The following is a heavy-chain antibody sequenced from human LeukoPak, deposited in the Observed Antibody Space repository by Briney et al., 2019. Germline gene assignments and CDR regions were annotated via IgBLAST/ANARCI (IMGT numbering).Heavy chain of an antibody. J-gene: IGHJ4*02. Sequence: SETLSLTWAVSGGSISSSNWWSWVRQPPGQGLEWIGEIYHSGSTNYNPSLKSRVTISVDKSKNQFSLKLSSVTAADTAVYYCARVGAMVRGVIFWEFDYWGQGTLVTVSS. CDR1: GGSISSSNW. CDR3: ARVGAMVRGVIFWEFDY. V-gene: IGHV4-4*02. D-gene: IGHD3-10*01. CDR2: IYHSGST.